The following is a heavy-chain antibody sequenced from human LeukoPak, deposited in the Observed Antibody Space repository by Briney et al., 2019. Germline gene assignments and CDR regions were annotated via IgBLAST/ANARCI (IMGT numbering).Heavy chain of an antibody. CDR2: ISSSGSTI. V-gene: IGHV3-48*03. D-gene: IGHD3-10*01. CDR3: ARAGITDSQLDY. Sequence: GGSLRLSCAASGFTFSSYEMNWVRQAPGKGLEWVSYISSSGSTIYYADSVKGRFTISRDNAKNSLYLQMNSLRAEDTAVYYCARAGITDSQLDYWGQGTLVTVSS. CDR1: GFTFSSYE. J-gene: IGHJ4*02.